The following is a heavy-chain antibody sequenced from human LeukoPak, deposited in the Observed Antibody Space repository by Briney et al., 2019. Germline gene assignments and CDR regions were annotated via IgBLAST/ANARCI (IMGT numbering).Heavy chain of an antibody. V-gene: IGHV1-2*02. CDR1: GYTFTGYY. CDR2: INPHSGGT. J-gene: IGHJ4*02. Sequence: ASVKVSCKASGYTFTGYYIHWVRQAPGQGLEWMGWINPHSGGTNYAQKFQGGVTMTRDTSITTAYMELSSLRSDDTAVYYCARDVGEYCSSTNCYASHYWGQGTLVSVSS. CDR3: ARDVGEYCSSTNCYASHY. D-gene: IGHD2-2*01.